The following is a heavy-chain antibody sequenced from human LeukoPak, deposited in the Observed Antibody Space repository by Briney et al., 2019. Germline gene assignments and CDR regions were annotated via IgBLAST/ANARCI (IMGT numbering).Heavy chain of an antibody. CDR3: TTGAHDILTGYYSDAFDI. D-gene: IGHD3-9*01. CDR2: IRRKIDGETT. CDR1: GFNFSTYS. Sequence: NPGGSLRLSCAASGFNFSTYSMNWVRQAPGKGLEWVGRIRRKIDGETTEYAAPVKGRFTISRDDSKNTLYLQMNSLKTEDTAVYYCTTGAHDILTGYYSDAFDIWGQGTTVTVSS. J-gene: IGHJ3*02. V-gene: IGHV3-15*01.